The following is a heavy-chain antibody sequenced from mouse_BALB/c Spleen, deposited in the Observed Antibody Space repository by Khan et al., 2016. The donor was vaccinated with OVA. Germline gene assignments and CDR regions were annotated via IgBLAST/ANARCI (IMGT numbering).Heavy chain of an antibody. D-gene: IGHD1-1*01. V-gene: IGHV3-2*02. CDR3: ARVYGGDFDY. Sequence: EVELVESGPGLVKPSQSLSLICTVTGYSITSDYAWNWIRQFPGNKLEWMGFISYSGNTNYNPSLKSRISITRDTSKNQFFLHLNSVTTVDTATYYCARVYGGDFDYWGQGTTLTVSS. CDR2: ISYSGNT. J-gene: IGHJ2*01. CDR1: GYSITSDYA.